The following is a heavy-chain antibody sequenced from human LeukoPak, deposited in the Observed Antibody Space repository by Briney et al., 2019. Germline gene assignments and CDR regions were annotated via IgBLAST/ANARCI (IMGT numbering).Heavy chain of an antibody. D-gene: IGHD3-22*01. CDR3: ARGSTCYESSGQVPFDY. Sequence: GGSLRLSCAASGFTFNTYTMNWVRQAPGKGLEWVSYISGSSGIIDYADSVRGRFTISRDNAKNSLYLQMNSLRAEDTAVCYCARGSTCYESSGQVPFDYWGQGTLVTVSS. CDR1: GFTFNTYT. V-gene: IGHV3-48*01. J-gene: IGHJ4*02. CDR2: ISGSSGII.